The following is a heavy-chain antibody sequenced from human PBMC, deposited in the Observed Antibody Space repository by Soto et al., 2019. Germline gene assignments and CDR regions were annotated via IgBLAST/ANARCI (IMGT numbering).Heavy chain of an antibody. CDR1: GFTFEDYA. J-gene: IGHJ4*02. CDR2: IHWNSGIV. D-gene: IGHD6-19*01. V-gene: IGHV3-9*01. CDR3: AKPPGKTGWSHFDY. Sequence: EVQLVESGGGLVQPGTSLRLSCAASGFTFEDYAMHWVRQVPGKGLEWVSGIHWNSGIVGYVDSVKGRFTIFRDNAQNSLFMQMNSLRPEDTALYYCAKPPGKTGWSHFDYWGQGTLVTVSS.